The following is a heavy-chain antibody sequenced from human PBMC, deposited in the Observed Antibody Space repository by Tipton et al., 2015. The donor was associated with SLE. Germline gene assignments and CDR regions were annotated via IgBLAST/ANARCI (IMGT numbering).Heavy chain of an antibody. D-gene: IGHD5-12*01. V-gene: IGHV4-34*01. CDR3: SRHREYSGHDYHYFLAMDV. J-gene: IGHJ6*02. Sequence: TLSLTCAVYGGSFSGYYWSWIRQPPGKGLEWIGEINHSGSTNYNPSLKSRVTISVDTSKNQFSLKLRSVTAADTAVYYCSRHREYSGHDYHYFLAMDVWGHGTTVTVS. CDR1: GGSFSGYY. CDR2: INHSGST.